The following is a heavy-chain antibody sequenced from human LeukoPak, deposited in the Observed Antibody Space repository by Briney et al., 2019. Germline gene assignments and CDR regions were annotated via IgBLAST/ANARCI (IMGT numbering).Heavy chain of an antibody. Sequence: PGGSLRLSCAASGFTFSSYWMSWVRQAPGKGLEWVANIKQDGSEKYYVDSVKGRFTISRDNAKNSLYLQMNSLRAEDTAVYYCARLVSRDGHNFCDYWGQGTLVTVSS. CDR2: IKQDGSEK. CDR3: ARLVSRDGHNFCDY. J-gene: IGHJ4*02. V-gene: IGHV3-7*01. D-gene: IGHD5-24*01. CDR1: GFTFSSYW.